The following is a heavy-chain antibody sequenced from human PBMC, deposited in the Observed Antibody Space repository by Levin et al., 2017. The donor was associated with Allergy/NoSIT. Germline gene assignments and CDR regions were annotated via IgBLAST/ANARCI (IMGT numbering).Heavy chain of an antibody. CDR1: GFTFSNNW. V-gene: IGHV5-51*01. Sequence: KVSCEGSGFTFSNNWIGWVRQMPGKGLEWMGLIYPLDSETKYSASFQGQITISVDKSITTAYLQWSSLKASDTGTYYCARQGTGNYDFWSGFYHAPFDFWGQGTVVTVSS. J-gene: IGHJ4*02. D-gene: IGHD3-3*01. CDR2: IYPLDSET. CDR3: ARQGTGNYDFWSGFYHAPFDF.